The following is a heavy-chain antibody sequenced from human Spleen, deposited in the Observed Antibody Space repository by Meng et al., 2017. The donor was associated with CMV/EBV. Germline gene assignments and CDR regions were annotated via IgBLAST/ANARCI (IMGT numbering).Heavy chain of an antibody. D-gene: IGHD3-10*01. J-gene: IGHJ6*02. Sequence: SETLSLTCTVSGGSISSSSYYWGWIRQPPGKGLEWIGSIYYSGSTNYTPSLKSRVTISVDTSKNQFSLKLSSVTAADTAVYYCARGPLRGSGSWFHYYYGMDVWGQGTTVTVSS. CDR3: ARGPLRGSGSWFHYYYGMDV. CDR1: GGSISSSSYY. V-gene: IGHV4-39*07. CDR2: IYYSGST.